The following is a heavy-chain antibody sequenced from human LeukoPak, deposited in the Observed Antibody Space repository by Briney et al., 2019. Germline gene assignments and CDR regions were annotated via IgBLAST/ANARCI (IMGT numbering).Heavy chain of an antibody. CDR2: VATGGTGP. CDR3: ARDMGPYGGSPGAS. V-gene: IGHV3-74*01. J-gene: IGHJ5*02. D-gene: IGHD4-23*01. CDR1: GFTFSGYW. Sequence: GGSLRLSCAASGFTFSGYWMXXVXXAPXXXXXXVSRVATGGTGPSYADSVKGRFTISRXNAXNTLYLQMNSLSAEDTAVYFCARDMGPYGGSPGASWGQGTLVTVSS.